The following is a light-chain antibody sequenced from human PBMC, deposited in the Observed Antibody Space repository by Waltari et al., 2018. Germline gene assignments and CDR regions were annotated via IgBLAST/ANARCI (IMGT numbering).Light chain of an antibody. Sequence: EIVLTQSPATLSLSPGERATLSCRASQSVSRYLAWYQQKPGQAPRLLIYDASSRATGIPARFSGSGSGTDFTLTISSLEPEDFAVYYCQHRSNRPLTFGGGTKVKIK. CDR3: QHRSNRPLT. CDR1: QSVSRY. V-gene: IGKV3-11*01. CDR2: DAS. J-gene: IGKJ4*01.